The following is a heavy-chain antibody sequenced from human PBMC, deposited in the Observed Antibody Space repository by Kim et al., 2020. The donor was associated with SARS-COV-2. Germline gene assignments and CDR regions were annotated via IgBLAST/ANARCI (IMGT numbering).Heavy chain of an antibody. V-gene: IGHV6-1*01. D-gene: IGHD3-9*01. CDR3: AREGFTIFSYYYGMDV. Sequence: VKSRITITQATSKNQFSLQLNSVTPEDTAVYYCAREGFTIFSYYYGMDVWGQGTTVTVSS. J-gene: IGHJ6*02.